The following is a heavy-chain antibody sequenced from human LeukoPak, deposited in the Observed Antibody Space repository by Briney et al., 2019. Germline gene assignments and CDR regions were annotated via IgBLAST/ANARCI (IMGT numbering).Heavy chain of an antibody. CDR1: GGSISSYY. V-gene: IGHV4-59*01. D-gene: IGHD3-3*01. CDR3: ARSGITIFGVVPFDI. J-gene: IGHJ3*02. Sequence: SETLSLTCTVSGGSISSYYWSWIRQPPGKGLEWIGYIYYSGSTNYNPSLKSRVTISVDTSKNQFSLKLSSVTAADTAVYYCARSGITIFGVVPFDIWGQGTMVTVSS. CDR2: IYYSGST.